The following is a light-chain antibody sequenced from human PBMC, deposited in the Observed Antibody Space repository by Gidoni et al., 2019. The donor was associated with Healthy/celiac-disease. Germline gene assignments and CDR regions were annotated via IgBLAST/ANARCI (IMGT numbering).Light chain of an antibody. V-gene: IGKV3-20*01. CDR1: QSVSSSY. J-gene: IGKJ1*01. CDR2: GAS. CDR3: QQYGSSPRT. Sequence: EIVLTQSPGTLSLSPGERATLSCRASQSVSSSYLAWYQQKPGQAPRILNYGASSRATVIPDRFSGSGSGTYFTLTISRLYPEDFAVYYCQQYGSSPRTFGQGTKVEIK.